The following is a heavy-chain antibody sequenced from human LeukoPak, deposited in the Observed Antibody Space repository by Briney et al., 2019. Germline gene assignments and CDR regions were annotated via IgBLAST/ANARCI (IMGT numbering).Heavy chain of an antibody. V-gene: IGHV3-23*01. CDR2: ISGSGGST. Sequence: GGSLRLSCAASGFTFSSYAMSWVRQAPGKGLEWVSAISGSGGSTYYADSVKGRFTISRDNSKNTLYLQMNSLRAEATAVYYCAKRVGRGDYYYYMDVWGKGTTVTVSS. D-gene: IGHD1-26*01. CDR3: AKRVGRGDYYYYMDV. J-gene: IGHJ6*03. CDR1: GFTFSSYA.